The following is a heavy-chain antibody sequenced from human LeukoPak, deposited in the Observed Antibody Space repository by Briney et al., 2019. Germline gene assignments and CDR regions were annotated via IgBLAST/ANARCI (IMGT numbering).Heavy chain of an antibody. V-gene: IGHV3-74*03. CDR3: ARDWYHAIDY. CDR1: GFSFSTTW. J-gene: IGHJ4*02. D-gene: IGHD2-2*01. Sequence: GGSLSLSCAASGFSFSTTWMHWVRQPPGQGLVWVARITSDGTSISYAESVKGRFTISRDNAKNTLYLQMNSLRVDDAAVYYCARDWYHAIDYWGQGTLVTVSS. CDR2: ITSDGTSI.